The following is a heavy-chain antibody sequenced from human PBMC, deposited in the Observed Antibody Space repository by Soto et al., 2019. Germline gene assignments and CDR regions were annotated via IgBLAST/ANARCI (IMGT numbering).Heavy chain of an antibody. CDR1: GFTFSSYG. D-gene: IGHD5-12*01. J-gene: IGHJ4*02. CDR2: IWYDGSNK. V-gene: IGHV3-33*01. CDR3: ARDRSGSYNSGYDLAPLDY. Sequence: GGSLRLSCAASGFTFSSYGMHWVRQAPGKGLEWVAVIWYDGSNKYYADSVKGRFTISRDNSKNTLYLQMNSLRAEDTAVYYCARDRSGSYNSGYDLAPLDYWGQGTLVTVSS.